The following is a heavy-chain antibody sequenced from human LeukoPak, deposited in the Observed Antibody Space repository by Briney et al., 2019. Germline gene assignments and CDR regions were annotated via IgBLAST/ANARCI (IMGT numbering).Heavy chain of an antibody. CDR2: IYHSGST. CDR1: GYSISRGYS. D-gene: IGHD3-16*01. Sequence: PSETLSLTCGVSGYSISRGYSWGWIRQPPGKGLEWIGNIYHSGSTHYNPSLKSRVTMSPDTSKNQFSLKLTSVTASDTAVYYCARFDHVWETHGMDAFDLWGQGTMVTVSS. J-gene: IGHJ3*01. V-gene: IGHV4-38-2*01. CDR3: ARFDHVWETHGMDAFDL.